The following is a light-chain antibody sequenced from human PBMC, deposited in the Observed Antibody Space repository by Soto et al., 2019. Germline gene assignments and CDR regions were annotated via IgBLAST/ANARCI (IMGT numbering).Light chain of an antibody. CDR3: SSYTSGTTLYV. CDR1: SSDVGGYNY. V-gene: IGLV2-14*01. CDR2: ASS. Sequence: QSVLTQPASVSGSPGQSITISCTGTSSDVGGYNYVSWYQHHAGKAPRLMIYASSNRPSGVSHRFSGSRSGNTASLTISGFQAEDEADYYCSSYTSGTTLYVFGTGTKVTVL. J-gene: IGLJ1*01.